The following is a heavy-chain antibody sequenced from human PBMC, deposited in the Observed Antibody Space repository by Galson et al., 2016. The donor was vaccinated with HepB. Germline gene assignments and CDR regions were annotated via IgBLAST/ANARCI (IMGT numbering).Heavy chain of an antibody. D-gene: IGHD3-10*01. V-gene: IGHV1-18*01. CDR1: GYTFTSYH. CDR2: ISPYNGNT. CDR3: TRTYYYGAGSFSKNCDY. Sequence: SVKVSCKASGYTFTSYHITWVRQAPGQGLEWMGWISPYNGNTYYAQKLQGRVTLTTDTSTSTAYMELRSLGSDDTAVYYCTRTYYYGAGSFSKNCDYWGQGTLVTVSS. J-gene: IGHJ4*02.